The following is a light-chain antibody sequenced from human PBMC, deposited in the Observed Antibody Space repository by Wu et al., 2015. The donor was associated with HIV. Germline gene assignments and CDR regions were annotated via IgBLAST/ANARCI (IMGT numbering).Light chain of an antibody. CDR3: QQSYSDFLT. CDR2: DAS. V-gene: IGKV1-13*02. CDR1: QVISNA. Sequence: AIQLTQSPSSLSASVGDRVTVTCRASQVISNALAWYQQKPGKAPKLLIYDASNSEGGVPSRFSGGGSGTDFTLTISSLEPEDFATYYCQQSYSDFLTFGGGTRVEVK. J-gene: IGKJ4*01.